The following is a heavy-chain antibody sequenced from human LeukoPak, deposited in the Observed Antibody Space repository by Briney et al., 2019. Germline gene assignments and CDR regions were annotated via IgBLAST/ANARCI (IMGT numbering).Heavy chain of an antibody. J-gene: IGHJ4*02. Sequence: SETLSLTCAVYGGSFSDYYWSWIRQPPGKGLEWIGEINHSGSTNYNPSLKSRVTISVDTSKNQFSLKLSSVTAADTAVYYCARLRGRYSYGRFDYWGQGTLVTVSS. V-gene: IGHV4-34*01. CDR3: ARLRGRYSYGRFDY. CDR1: GGSFSDYY. CDR2: INHSGST. D-gene: IGHD5-18*01.